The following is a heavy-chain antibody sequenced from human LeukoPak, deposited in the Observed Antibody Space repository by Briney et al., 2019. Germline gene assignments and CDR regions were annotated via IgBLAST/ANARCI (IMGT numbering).Heavy chain of an antibody. Sequence: GGSLRLSCAASGFTFSSYSMNWVRQAPGKGLEWVSSISSSSSYIYYADSVKGRFTISRDNAKNSLYLQMNSLRAEDTAVYYCARFSFRAYDYVWGSYRYTGPFDYWGRGTLVTVSS. CDR3: ARFSFRAYDYVWGSYRYTGPFDY. J-gene: IGHJ4*02. CDR1: GFTFSSYS. V-gene: IGHV3-21*01. D-gene: IGHD3-16*02. CDR2: ISSSSSYI.